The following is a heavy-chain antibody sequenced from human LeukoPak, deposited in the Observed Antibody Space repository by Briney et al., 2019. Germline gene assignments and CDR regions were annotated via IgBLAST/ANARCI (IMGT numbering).Heavy chain of an antibody. V-gene: IGHV4-38-2*01. CDR2: IYHSGST. Sequence: SETLSLTCAVSGYSISSGYYWGWIRQPPGKGLEWIGSIYHSGSTYYNPSLKSRVTISVDTSKNQFSLKLSSVTAADTAVYYCARLKGSTIGYWGQGTLVTVSS. CDR1: GYSISSGYY. CDR3: ARLKGSTIGY. D-gene: IGHD3-10*01. J-gene: IGHJ4*02.